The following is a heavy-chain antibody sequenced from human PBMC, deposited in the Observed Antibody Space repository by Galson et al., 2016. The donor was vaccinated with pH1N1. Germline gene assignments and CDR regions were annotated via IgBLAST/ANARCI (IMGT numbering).Heavy chain of an antibody. J-gene: IGHJ2*01. CDR3: ARFEYGDYVKYSDL. CDR2: INSDGSST. CDR1: GFTFSSYW. Sequence: SLRLSCAASGFTFSSYWMHWVRQSPGKGLAWVSRINSDGSSTNYADSVKGRFTISRDNAKNTLYLQMNSLRAEDTAMYYCARFEYGDYVKYSDLWGRGTLVTVSS. D-gene: IGHD4-17*01. V-gene: IGHV3-74*01.